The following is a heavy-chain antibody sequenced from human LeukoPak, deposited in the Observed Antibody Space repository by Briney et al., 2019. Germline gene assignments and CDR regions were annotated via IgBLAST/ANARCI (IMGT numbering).Heavy chain of an antibody. J-gene: IGHJ6*03. Sequence: GASVKVSCKASGYTFTSYDINWVRQATGQGLEWMGWINPNGGNTGYAQKFQGRVTITRNTSISTAYMELSSLRSEDTAVYYCARATRGWYQLPQSYYYMDVWGKGTTVTISS. D-gene: IGHD2-2*01. CDR1: GYTFTSYD. CDR3: ARATRGWYQLPQSYYYMDV. CDR2: INPNGGNT. V-gene: IGHV1-8*03.